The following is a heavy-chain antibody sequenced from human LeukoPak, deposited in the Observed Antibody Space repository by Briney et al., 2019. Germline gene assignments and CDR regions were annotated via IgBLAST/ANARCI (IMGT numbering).Heavy chain of an antibody. J-gene: IGHJ3*02. CDR3: ARSGYDSSGYYFYDAFDI. CDR2: ISAYNGNT. CDR1: GYSFNSYDTYG. V-gene: IGHV1-18*01. D-gene: IGHD3-22*01. Sequence: GASVKVSCKASGYSFNSYDTYGISWVRQAPGHGLEWMGWISAYNGNTNYAQKLQGRVTMTTDTSTSTAYMELRSLRSDDTAVYYCARSGYDSSGYYFYDAFDIWGQGTMVTVSS.